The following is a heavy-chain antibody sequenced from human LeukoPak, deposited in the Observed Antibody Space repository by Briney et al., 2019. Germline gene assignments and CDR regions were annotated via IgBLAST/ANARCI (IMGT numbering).Heavy chain of an antibody. V-gene: IGHV4-4*07. Sequence: SETLPLTCTVSGGSLSNYYWSWIRQPAGKGLEWIGRIYPSGSTNYNPSFESRVTVSVDTSKNQFSLKLSSVTAADTAVYYCARDRRGYVGYEGDPFDIWGQGTMVTVSS. D-gene: IGHD5-12*01. CDR2: IYPSGST. CDR3: ARDRRGYVGYEGDPFDI. J-gene: IGHJ3*02. CDR1: GGSLSNYY.